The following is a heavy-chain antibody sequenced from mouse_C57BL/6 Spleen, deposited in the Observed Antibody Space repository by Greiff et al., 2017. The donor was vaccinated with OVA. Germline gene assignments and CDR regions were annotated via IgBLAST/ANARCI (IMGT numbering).Heavy chain of an antibody. CDR2: IDPSDSYT. CDR1: GYTFTSYW. J-gene: IGHJ2*01. CDR3: ARGLGRDYFDY. D-gene: IGHD4-1*01. V-gene: IGHV1-69*01. Sequence: QVQLKQPGAELVMPGASVKLSCKASGYTFTSYWMHWVKQRPGQGLEWIGEIDPSDSYTNYNQKFKGKSTLTVDKSSSTAYMQLSSLTSEDSAVYYCARGLGRDYFDYWGQGTTLTVSS.